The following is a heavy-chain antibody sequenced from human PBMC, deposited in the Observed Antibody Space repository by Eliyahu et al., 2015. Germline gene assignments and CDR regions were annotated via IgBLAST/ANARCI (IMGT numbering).Heavy chain of an antibody. CDR2: INSGGGST. CDR1: GFTFRNYA. Sequence: EEQLLESGGGLVQPGGSLRLSCAASGFTFRNYAMSWVRQAPGKGLEWVSAINSGGGSTYYADSVMGRFTISRDNSQNTLYLQMSGLRGDDTAVYYCAKVYRSAQSHYDSDSWGQGTLVTVSS. D-gene: IGHD1-26*01. J-gene: IGHJ4*02. CDR3: AKVYRSAQSHYDSDS. V-gene: IGHV3-23*01.